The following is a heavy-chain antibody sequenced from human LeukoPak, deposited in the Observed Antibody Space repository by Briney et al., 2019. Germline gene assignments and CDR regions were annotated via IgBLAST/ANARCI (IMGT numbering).Heavy chain of an antibody. CDR3: ATHSHSGTYFDS. D-gene: IGHD1-26*01. V-gene: IGHV3-23*01. J-gene: IGHJ4*02. CDR2: VSGSGGST. Sequence: GGSLRLSCAASGFTLSSYDMSWVRQAPGKGLEWVSAVSGSGGSTYYADSVKGRFTISRDNSKSTLFLQMNSLRAEDTAVYYCATHSHSGTYFDSWGRGTLVTVSS. CDR1: GFTLSSYD.